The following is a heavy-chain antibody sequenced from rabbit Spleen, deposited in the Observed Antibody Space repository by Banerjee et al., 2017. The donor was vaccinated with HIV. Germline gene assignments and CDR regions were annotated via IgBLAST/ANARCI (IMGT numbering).Heavy chain of an antibody. CDR1: RFDFNTYS. Sequence: QLVESGGGLVQPGGSLKLSCKASRFDFNTYSMSWVRQAPGKGLEWIGYIVPIFGVTYYANWVNGRFTISSHNAQNTLYLQLNSLTAADTATYFCARDLTSVIGWNFNLWGPGTLVTVS. V-gene: IGHV1S7*01. CDR2: IVPIFGVT. J-gene: IGHJ4*01. CDR3: ARDLTSVIGWNFNL. D-gene: IGHD1-1*01.